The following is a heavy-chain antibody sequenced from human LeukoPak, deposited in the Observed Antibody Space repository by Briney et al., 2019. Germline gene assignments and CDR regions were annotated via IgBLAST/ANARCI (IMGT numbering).Heavy chain of an antibody. CDR3: VRIYGDYARDASDI. J-gene: IGHJ3*02. CDR2: IYPGECNT. V-gene: IGHV5-51*01. D-gene: IGHD4-17*01. Sequence: GGRRPGKGGGGRGVIYPGECNTRSGPSFHGQVTISADKSISTAYLQWSSLSASDTAMYYCVRIYGDYARDASDIWGQGTMVTVSS.